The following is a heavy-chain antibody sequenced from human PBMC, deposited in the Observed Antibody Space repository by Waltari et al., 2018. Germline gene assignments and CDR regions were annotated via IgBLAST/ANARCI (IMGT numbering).Heavy chain of an antibody. CDR3: GRIAFGDDGGYFQH. V-gene: IGHV4-39*01. CDR2: MQYRGST. Sequence: QLQLQESGPGLVKPSETLSLTCTVPGGSISPNYNWGWIGQPPGKGLDGMGNMQYRGSTFYNPSLKSRVTISLDTSKNQFSLRLNSVGAADTAVYFCGRIAFGDDGGYFQHWGQGTLVTVSS. J-gene: IGHJ1*01. D-gene: IGHD4-17*01. CDR1: GGSISPNYN.